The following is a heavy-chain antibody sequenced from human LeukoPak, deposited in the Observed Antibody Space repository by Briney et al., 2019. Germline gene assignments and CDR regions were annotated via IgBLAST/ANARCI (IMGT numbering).Heavy chain of an antibody. CDR3: ASPHLGGDAFDI. Sequence: PSETLSLTCTVSGGSSSSSSYYWGWIRQPPGKGLEWIGSIYYSGSTYYNPSLKSRVTISVDTSKNQFSLKLSSVTAADTAVYYCASPHLGGDAFDIWGQGTMVTVSS. CDR2: IYYSGST. D-gene: IGHD3-16*01. V-gene: IGHV4-39*01. CDR1: GGSSSSSSYY. J-gene: IGHJ3*02.